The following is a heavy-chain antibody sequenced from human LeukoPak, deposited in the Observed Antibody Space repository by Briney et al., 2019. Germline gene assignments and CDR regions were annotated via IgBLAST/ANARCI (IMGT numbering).Heavy chain of an antibody. CDR1: GGSISSSSYY. J-gene: IGHJ4*02. V-gene: IGHV4-39*07. D-gene: IGHD3-9*01. CDR2: INHSGST. Sequence: SETLSLTCTVSGGSISSSSYYWGWIRQPPGKGLEWIGEINHSGSTNYNPSLKSRVTISVDTSKNQFSLKLSSVTAADTAVYYCARLRYFAPNYFDYWGQGTLVTVSS. CDR3: ARLRYFAPNYFDY.